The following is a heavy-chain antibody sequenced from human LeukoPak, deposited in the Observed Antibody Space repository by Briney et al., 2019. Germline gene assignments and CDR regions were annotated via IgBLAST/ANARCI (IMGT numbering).Heavy chain of an antibody. CDR1: GGSFSDYY. D-gene: IGHD6-19*01. J-gene: IGHJ4*02. Sequence: SETLSLTCAVYGGSFSDYYWSWIRQPPGKGLEWIGEINHSGSTNYNPSLKSRVTISVDTSKNQFSLKLSSVTAADTALYYCARGRLYSGWYRWDYFDYWGQGTLVTVSS. CDR2: INHSGST. CDR3: ARGRLYSGWYRWDYFDY. V-gene: IGHV4-34*01.